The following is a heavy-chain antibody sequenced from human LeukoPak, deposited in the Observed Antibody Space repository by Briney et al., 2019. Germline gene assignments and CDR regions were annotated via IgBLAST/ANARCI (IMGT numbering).Heavy chain of an antibody. V-gene: IGHV3-30-3*01. J-gene: IGHJ4*02. D-gene: IGHD3-10*01. Sequence: GGSLRLSCAASGSTFSSYAMHWVRQPPGKGLGWVAVISYDGSNKYYADSVKGRFTISRDNSKNTLYLQMNSLRAEDTAVYYCAGLYGSGSYYHFDYWGQGTLVTVSS. CDR2: ISYDGSNK. CDR1: GSTFSSYA. CDR3: AGLYGSGSYYHFDY.